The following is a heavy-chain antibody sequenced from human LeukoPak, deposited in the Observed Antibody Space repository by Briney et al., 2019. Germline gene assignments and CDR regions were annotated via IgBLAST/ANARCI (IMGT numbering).Heavy chain of an antibody. CDR1: RFSFSSYW. J-gene: IGHJ4*02. CDR3: ARDQYDTWSRRGNFDS. V-gene: IGHV3-7*03. Sequence: GGSLRLSCAASRFSFSSYWMTWVRQAPGKGLEWVANIREDGGEIYYVDSVKGRFTISRDNTKNSLYLQMNSLRAEDTAVFYCARDQYDTWSRRGNFDSWGQGTLVIVSS. CDR2: IREDGGEI. D-gene: IGHD3-3*01.